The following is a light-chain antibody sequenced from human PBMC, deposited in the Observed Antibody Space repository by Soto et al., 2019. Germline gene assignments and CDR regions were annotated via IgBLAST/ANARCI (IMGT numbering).Light chain of an antibody. V-gene: IGKV1-5*01. Sequence: DIQMTQSPSTLSASVGDRVTITCWASQSISNWLAWYQQRPGKAPKLLIYDASSLQSGVPSRFSGGRSGTEFTLTISSLQADDFATYYCQQYDTYSRTFGQGTKLEI. CDR1: QSISNW. CDR3: QQYDTYSRT. J-gene: IGKJ2*01. CDR2: DAS.